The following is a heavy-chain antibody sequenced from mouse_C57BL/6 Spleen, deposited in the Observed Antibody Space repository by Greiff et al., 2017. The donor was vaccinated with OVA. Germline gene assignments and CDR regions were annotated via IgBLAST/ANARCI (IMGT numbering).Heavy chain of an antibody. CDR2: IYPGSGST. V-gene: IGHV1-55*01. J-gene: IGHJ2*01. CDR3: ARGGDYYGSNY. CDR1: GYTFTSYW. D-gene: IGHD1-1*01. Sequence: VQLQQPGAELVKPGASVKMSCKASGYTFTSYWITWVKQRPGQGLEWIGDIYPGSGSTNYNEKFKSKATLTVDTSSSPAYMQLSSLTSEDSAVYYCARGGDYYGSNYWGQGTTLTVSS.